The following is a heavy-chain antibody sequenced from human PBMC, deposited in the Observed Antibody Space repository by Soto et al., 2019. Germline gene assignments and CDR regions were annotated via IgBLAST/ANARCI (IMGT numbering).Heavy chain of an antibody. D-gene: IGHD3-22*01. J-gene: IGHJ4*02. CDR1: GFTFSSYG. CDR2: ISYDGSNK. Sequence: GGSLRLSCAASGFTFSSYGMHWVRQAPGKGLEWVAVISYDGSNKYYADSVKGRFTISRDNSKNTLYLQMNSLRAEDTAVYYCAKGITYYYDSSGYHTPSDYWGQGTLVTVSS. CDR3: AKGITYYYDSSGYHTPSDY. V-gene: IGHV3-30*18.